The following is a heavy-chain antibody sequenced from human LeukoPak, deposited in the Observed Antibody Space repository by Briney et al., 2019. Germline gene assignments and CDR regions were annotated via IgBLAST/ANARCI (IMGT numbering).Heavy chain of an antibody. Sequence: GRSLRLSCDASGFTFDDYPMHWVRQPPGKGLEWVSGISWNSGVIGYADSVKGRFTISRDNAKSSLFLQMSSLRAEDTAFYYCARTTGRRGAFDYWGQGTLVTVSS. J-gene: IGHJ4*02. CDR2: ISWNSGVI. V-gene: IGHV3-9*01. D-gene: IGHD3-10*01. CDR3: ARTTGRRGAFDY. CDR1: GFTFDDYP.